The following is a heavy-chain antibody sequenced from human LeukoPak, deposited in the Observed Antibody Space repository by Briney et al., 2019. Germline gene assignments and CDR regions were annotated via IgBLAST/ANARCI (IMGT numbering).Heavy chain of an antibody. Sequence: SETLSPTCSVSGGSISGYFWSWIRQPAGKGLEWIGRVYTGGSINYNPSLKSRVTISLDTSRSQFSLKLTSVTAADTAVYYCARDPVLEHYFDYWGQGTLVTVSS. CDR2: VYTGGSI. CDR3: ARDPVLEHYFDY. CDR1: GGSISGYF. D-gene: IGHD3-3*01. J-gene: IGHJ4*02. V-gene: IGHV4-4*07.